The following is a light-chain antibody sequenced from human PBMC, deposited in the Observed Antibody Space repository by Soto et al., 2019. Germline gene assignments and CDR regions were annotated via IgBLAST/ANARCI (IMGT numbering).Light chain of an antibody. CDR3: QQCRNLSRT. CDR1: QSVSIIY. V-gene: IGKV3-11*01. CDR2: DAA. Sequence: IVFTPSPGTLSLSPRKRATLSCRAIQSVSIIYLASYQQKPGQAPRLLIDDAANMPTRIPARFRGSGSGTDFPLTISSLEPEAFAVYYCQQCRNLSRTFGQGTKV. J-gene: IGKJ1*01.